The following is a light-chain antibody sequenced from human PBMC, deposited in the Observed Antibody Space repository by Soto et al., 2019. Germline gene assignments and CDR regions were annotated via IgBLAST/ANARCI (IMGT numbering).Light chain of an antibody. CDR3: SAWDDSIYGPV. CDR2: SDN. V-gene: IGLV1-44*01. Sequence: QSVLTQPPSASGTPGQRVAISCSGGSSNIGTNPVNWYLHLPGTAPKLLIYSDNQRPSGVPDRFSGSKSGTSASLTISGLQSEDGADYFCSAWDDSIYGPVFGGGTKVTVL. CDR1: SSNIGTNP. J-gene: IGLJ2*01.